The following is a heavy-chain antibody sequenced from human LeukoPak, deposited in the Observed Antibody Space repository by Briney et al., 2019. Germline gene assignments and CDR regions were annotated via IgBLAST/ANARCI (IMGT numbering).Heavy chain of an antibody. CDR3: ARGYGSNSYSPGFDP. CDR2: IYSSGST. V-gene: IGHV4-31*03. CDR1: GDSVSSGGYY. D-gene: IGHD2-2*01. J-gene: IGHJ5*02. Sequence: SQTLSLTCTVSGDSVSSGGYYWSWTRQHPVKGLEWIGYIYSSGSTFYNPSLKSRLALSKDTSKNQFSLNLSSVTAADTAVYYCARGYGSNSYSPGFDPWGQGTLVTVSS.